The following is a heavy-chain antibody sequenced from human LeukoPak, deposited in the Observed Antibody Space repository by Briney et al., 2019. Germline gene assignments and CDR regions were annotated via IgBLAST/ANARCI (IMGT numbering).Heavy chain of an antibody. J-gene: IGHJ4*02. V-gene: IGHV3-23*01. CDR2: VNESGGRT. CDR1: GFTFSNYA. Sequence: GGSLRLSCSTSGFTFSNYAMGWVRQAPPGKGLEWISTVNESGGRTYYADSVKGRFTMSRDNSRSTLYLQMNSLRAEDTAVYYCAKEGRPNSGGGFFDYWGQGTRVTVSS. D-gene: IGHD5-12*01. CDR3: AKEGRPNSGGGFFDY.